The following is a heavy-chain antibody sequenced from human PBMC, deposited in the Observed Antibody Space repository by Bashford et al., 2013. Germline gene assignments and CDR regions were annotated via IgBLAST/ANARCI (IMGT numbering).Heavy chain of an antibody. Sequence: ASVKVSCKASGYTFTSDDISWVRQAPGQGLEYMGWISGYNGDTKTVQEFQGRVTMTTDTSTNTAYMELRSLRSDDTAVYYCALGLTADALDIWGQGTMVTVSS. CDR3: ALGLTADALDI. CDR2: ISGYNGDT. V-gene: IGHV1-18*01. CDR1: GYTFTSDD. J-gene: IGHJ3*02. D-gene: IGHD1-26*01.